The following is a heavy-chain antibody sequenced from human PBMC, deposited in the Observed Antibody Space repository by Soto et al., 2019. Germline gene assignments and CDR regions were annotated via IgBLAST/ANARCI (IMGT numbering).Heavy chain of an antibody. J-gene: IGHJ4*02. CDR1: GGSISDGAYY. CDR3: ARDGNSAVY. CDR2: MHYSGTT. D-gene: IGHD4-4*01. V-gene: IGHV4-31*03. Sequence: PSETLSLTCTVSGGSISDGAYYWSWIRQHPGKGPEWIVYMHYSGTTYYNPSLRSRVTISVDASKNQFSLKLSSVTAADTAVYYCARDGNSAVYWGQGTLVTVSS.